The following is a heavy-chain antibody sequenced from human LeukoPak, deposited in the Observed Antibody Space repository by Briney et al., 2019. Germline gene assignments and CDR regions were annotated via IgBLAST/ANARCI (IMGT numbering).Heavy chain of an antibody. Sequence: SETLSLTCTVSGDSISSYYWSWIRQPPGKGLEWIGYIYYSGSTNYNPSLKSRVTISVDTSKNQFSLKLSSVTAADTAVYYCARHIVGATLFDYWGQGTLVTVSS. V-gene: IGHV4-59*08. CDR1: GDSISSYY. D-gene: IGHD1-26*01. J-gene: IGHJ4*02. CDR2: IYYSGST. CDR3: ARHIVGATLFDY.